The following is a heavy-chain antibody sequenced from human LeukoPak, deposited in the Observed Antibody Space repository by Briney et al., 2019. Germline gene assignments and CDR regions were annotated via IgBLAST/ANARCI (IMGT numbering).Heavy chain of an antibody. D-gene: IGHD2-8*02. CDR2: IYYSGST. CDR1: GGSISSRSYY. J-gene: IGHJ6*03. Sequence: SETLSLTCTVSGGSISSRSYYWGWIRQPPGKGLEWIGSIYYSGSTYYNPSLKSRVTISVDTSKNQFSLKLSSVTAADTAAYYCARQVGYDGPHYMDVWGKGTTVTVFS. CDR3: ARQVGYDGPHYMDV. V-gene: IGHV4-39*01.